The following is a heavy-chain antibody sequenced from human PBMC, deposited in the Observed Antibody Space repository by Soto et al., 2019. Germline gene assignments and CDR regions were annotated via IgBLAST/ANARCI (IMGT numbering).Heavy chain of an antibody. J-gene: IGHJ5*02. CDR2: IIPIFGTA. CDR3: ARDQGYCSGGSCSNWFDH. D-gene: IGHD2-15*01. CDR1: GGTFSSYA. Sequence: SVKVSCKASGGTFSSYAISWVRQAPGQGLEWMGGIIPIFGTANYAQKFQGRVTITADESTSTAYMELSSLRSEDTAVYYCARDQGYCSGGSCSNWFDHWGQGTLVTVSS. V-gene: IGHV1-69*13.